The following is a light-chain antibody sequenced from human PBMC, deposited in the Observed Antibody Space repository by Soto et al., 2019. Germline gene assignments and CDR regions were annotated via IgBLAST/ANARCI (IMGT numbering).Light chain of an antibody. CDR2: GAS. V-gene: IGKV3-20*01. CDR3: QQYDDSLSSFT. J-gene: IGKJ2*01. CDR1: QSVSSSY. Sequence: EIVLTQSPGTLSLSPGERATLSCRASQSVSSSYLAWYQQKPGQAPRLLIYGASYRATGIPDRFSGRGSGTDFTLTISILESEDFAVYYCQQYDDSLSSFTFGQGNNLEIK.